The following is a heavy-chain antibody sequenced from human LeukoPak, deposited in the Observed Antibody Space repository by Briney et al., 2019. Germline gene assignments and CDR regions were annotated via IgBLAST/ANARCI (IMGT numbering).Heavy chain of an antibody. CDR3: ARHAEEDSSSPIGY. V-gene: IGHV4-59*08. CDR2: IYYSGST. Sequence: SETLSLTCTVSGGSISSYYWSWIRQPPGKRLEWIGYIYYSGSTNYNPSLKSRVAISVDTSKNQFSLKLSSVTAADTAVYYCARHAEEDSSSPIGYWGQGTLVTVSS. J-gene: IGHJ4*02. D-gene: IGHD6-13*01. CDR1: GGSISSYY.